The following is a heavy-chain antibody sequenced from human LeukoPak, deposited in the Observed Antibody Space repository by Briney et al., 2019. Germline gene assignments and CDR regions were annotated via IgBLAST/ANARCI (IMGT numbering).Heavy chain of an antibody. J-gene: IGHJ4*02. CDR3: ARLGGGRTVTFDY. V-gene: IGHV4-59*01. Sequence: SETLSLTCTVSGASISSYYWSWIRQPPGKGLEWIAYIYYSGTTNYNPSLKSRVTISVDTSKNQFSLKLSSVTAADTAVYYCARLGGGRTVTFDYWGQGTLVTVSS. D-gene: IGHD4-17*01. CDR2: IYYSGTT. CDR1: GASISSYY.